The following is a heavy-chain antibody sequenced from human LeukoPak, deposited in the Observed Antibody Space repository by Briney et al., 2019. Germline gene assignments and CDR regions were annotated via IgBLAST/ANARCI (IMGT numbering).Heavy chain of an antibody. V-gene: IGHV4-34*01. CDR2: INHSGST. CDR3: ARGLSAIVY. Sequence: SSETLSLTCAVYGGSFSGYYWSWIRQPPGKGLEWIGEINHSGSTNYNPSLKSRVTISVDTSKNQFSLKLSSVTAADTAVYYCARGLSAIVYWGQGTLVTVSS. CDR1: GGSFSGYY. D-gene: IGHD2-15*01. J-gene: IGHJ4*02.